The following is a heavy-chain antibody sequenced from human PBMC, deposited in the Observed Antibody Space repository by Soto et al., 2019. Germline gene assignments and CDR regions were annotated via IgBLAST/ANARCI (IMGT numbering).Heavy chain of an antibody. CDR1: GGSFNISW. J-gene: IGHJ6*01. CDR2: ITSDETGT. CDR3: ARDQRTYEYGIGV. D-gene: IGHD3-3*01. V-gene: IGHV3-74*01. Sequence: PVCSLKLSSAASGGSFNISWMHWVRQDPGKGLVWVSRITSDETGTTYADFVKGRFTISRDNAKNTLFLQMNSLRVEDTAVYYCARDQRTYEYGIGVWGQGTTVTVYS.